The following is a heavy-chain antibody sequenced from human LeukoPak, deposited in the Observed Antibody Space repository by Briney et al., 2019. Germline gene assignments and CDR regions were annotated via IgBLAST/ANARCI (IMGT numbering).Heavy chain of an antibody. CDR1: GFTVSSNY. CDR2: IYSGGST. Sequence: GGSLRLSCAASGFTVSSNYMSWVRQAPGKGLEWVSAIYSGGSTYYAASGKGRFTISIDNSKNTLYLQMSSLRAEDTAVYYCARDQSYDFWSDYYYYMDVWGKGTTVTVSS. J-gene: IGHJ6*03. CDR3: ARDQSYDFWSDYYYYMDV. D-gene: IGHD3-3*01. V-gene: IGHV3-66*02.